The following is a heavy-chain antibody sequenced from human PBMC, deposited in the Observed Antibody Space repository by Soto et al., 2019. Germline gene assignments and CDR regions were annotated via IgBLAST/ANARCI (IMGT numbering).Heavy chain of an antibody. CDR2: VNHSGST. J-gene: IGHJ5*02. V-gene: IGHV4-34*01. CDR3: ARGRGYCSGGSCYNWFDP. D-gene: IGHD2-15*01. Sequence: TSETLSLTCAVFGESFSGYFWSWIRQPPGKGLEWIGEVNHSGSTNYNPSLKSRVTISVDTSKNQFSLKLTSVTAADTAVYYCARGRGYCSGGSCYNWFDPWGQGTLVTVYS. CDR1: GESFSGYF.